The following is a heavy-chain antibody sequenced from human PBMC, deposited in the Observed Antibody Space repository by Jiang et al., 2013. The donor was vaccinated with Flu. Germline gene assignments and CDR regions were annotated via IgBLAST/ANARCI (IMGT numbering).Heavy chain of an antibody. J-gene: IGHJ4*02. Sequence: KSRVTISVDTSKNQFSLKLSXVTAADTAVYYCARMVRIAARYFDYWGQGTLVTVSS. D-gene: IGHD6-6*01. CDR3: ARMVRIAARYFDY. V-gene: IGHV4-34*01.